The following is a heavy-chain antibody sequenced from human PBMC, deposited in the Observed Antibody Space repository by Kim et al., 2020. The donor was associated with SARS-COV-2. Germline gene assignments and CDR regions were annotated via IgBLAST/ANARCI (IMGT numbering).Heavy chain of an antibody. Sequence: NPSLKSRVTISVDTSKNQFSLKLSSVTAADTAVYYCARLEYSSSWYHVDYWGQGTLVTVSS. J-gene: IGHJ4*02. D-gene: IGHD6-13*01. V-gene: IGHV4-59*08. CDR3: ARLEYSSSWYHVDY.